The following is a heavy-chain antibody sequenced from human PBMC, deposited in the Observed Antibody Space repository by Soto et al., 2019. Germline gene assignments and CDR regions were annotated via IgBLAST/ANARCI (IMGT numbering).Heavy chain of an antibody. D-gene: IGHD2-21*02. J-gene: IGHJ4*02. Sequence: QVQLVQSGDEVKKPGASVKVSCKASGYTFTSYAMHWVRQAPGQRLEWMGWINAGNGNTKYSQKFQGRVTITRDTSASTAYMELSSLRSEDTAVYYCARSIVVVTALDYWGQGTLVTVSS. CDR2: INAGNGNT. CDR1: GYTFTSYA. CDR3: ARSIVVVTALDY. V-gene: IGHV1-3*01.